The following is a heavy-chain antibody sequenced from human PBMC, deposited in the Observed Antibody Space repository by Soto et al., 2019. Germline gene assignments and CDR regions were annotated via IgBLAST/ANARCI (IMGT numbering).Heavy chain of an antibody. Sequence: SETLSLTCSVSGDSMSNYYWTWIRQPAGKGLEWIGRMYSSGSANYNSSLKSRVTMSVDTSKNQFSLKLTSVTAADTAVYYCARQTTYSSSWYDYWGQGTLDTVSS. CDR2: MYSSGSA. J-gene: IGHJ4*02. CDR1: GDSMSNYY. CDR3: ARQTTYSSSWYDY. V-gene: IGHV4-4*07. D-gene: IGHD6-13*01.